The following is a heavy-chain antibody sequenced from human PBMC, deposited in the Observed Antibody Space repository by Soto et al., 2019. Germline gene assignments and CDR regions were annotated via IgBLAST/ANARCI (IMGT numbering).Heavy chain of an antibody. CDR3: ARQAYIAVAGREYYYYGMDV. J-gene: IGHJ6*02. V-gene: IGHV4-39*01. D-gene: IGHD6-19*01. Sequence: SETLSLTCTVSGGSISSSNYYWGWIRQPPGKGLEWIGSIYYSGSTYYNPSLKSRVTISVDTSKNQFSLKLSSVTAADTAVYYCARQAYIAVAGREYYYYGMDVWGQGTTVTVSS. CDR1: GGSISSSNYY. CDR2: IYYSGST.